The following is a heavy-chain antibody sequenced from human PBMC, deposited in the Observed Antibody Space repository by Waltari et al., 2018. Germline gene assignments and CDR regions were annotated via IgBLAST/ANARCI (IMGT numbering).Heavy chain of an antibody. Sequence: QVQLVQSGAEVKKPGASVKVSCKVSGYTLTELSMHWVRQAPGKGLEWMGGFDPEDGETIHGQKFQGRVPMTEDTSTDPAYMELSSLRSEDTAVYYCATVWVSDPTTVRYFDYWGQGTLVTVSS. V-gene: IGHV1-24*01. CDR2: FDPEDGET. J-gene: IGHJ4*02. D-gene: IGHD4-17*01. CDR1: GYTLTELS. CDR3: ATVWVSDPTTVRYFDY.